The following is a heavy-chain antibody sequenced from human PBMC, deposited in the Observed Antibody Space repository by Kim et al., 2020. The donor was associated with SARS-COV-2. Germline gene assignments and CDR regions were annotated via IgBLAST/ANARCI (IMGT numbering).Heavy chain of an antibody. V-gene: IGHV3-11*06. CDR1: GFTFSDYY. D-gene: IGHD3-10*01. Sequence: GGSLRLSCAASGFTFSDYYMSWIRQAPGKGLEWVSYISSSSSYTNHADSVKGRFTISRDNAKNSLYLQMNSLRAEDTAVYYCARAGYYGSGMERGWFDPWGQGTLVTVSS. CDR2: ISSSSSYT. CDR3: ARAGYYGSGMERGWFDP. J-gene: IGHJ5*02.